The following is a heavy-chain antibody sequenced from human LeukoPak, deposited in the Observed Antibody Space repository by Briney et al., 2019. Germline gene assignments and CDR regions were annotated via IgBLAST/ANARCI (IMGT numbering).Heavy chain of an antibody. CDR2: TYYKSEWYN. D-gene: IGHD3-22*01. J-gene: IGHJ4*02. Sequence: SQTLSLTFAISGDSVSSNTAAWSWIRQSPSRGLEWLGQTYYKSEWYNDYAVSVKSRITINPDTSKNQFSMQLNSVPPEDTAVYYCARADDTSGPNYFDSWGQGTLVTVSS. CDR3: ARADDTSGPNYFDS. CDR1: GDSVSSNTAA. V-gene: IGHV6-1*01.